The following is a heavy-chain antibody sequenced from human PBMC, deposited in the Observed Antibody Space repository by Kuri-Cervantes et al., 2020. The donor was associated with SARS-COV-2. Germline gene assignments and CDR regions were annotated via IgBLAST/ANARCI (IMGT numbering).Heavy chain of an antibody. D-gene: IGHD2-21*01. CDR1: GFTFSSYG. V-gene: IGHV3-30*02. Sequence: GGSLRLSCAASGFTFSSYGMHWVRQAPGKGLEWVAFIRYDGSNKYYADSVKGRFTISRDNSKNTLYLQMNSLRAEDTAVYYCARVKSVVIATFDYWGQGTLVTVSS. CDR3: ARVKSVVIATFDY. J-gene: IGHJ4*02. CDR2: IRYDGSNK.